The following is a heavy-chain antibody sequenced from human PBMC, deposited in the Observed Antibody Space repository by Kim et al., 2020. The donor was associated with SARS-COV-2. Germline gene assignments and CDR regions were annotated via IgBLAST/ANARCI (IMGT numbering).Heavy chain of an antibody. CDR1: GDSVSSNSAA. V-gene: IGHV6-1*01. CDR2: TYYRSKWYN. Sequence: SQTLSLTCAISGDSVSSNSAAWNWIRQSPSRGLEWLGRTYYRSKWYNDYAVSVKSRITINPDTSKNQFSLQLNSVTPEDTAVYYCARDPAYCGGDCYYYGMDVWGQGTTVTVSS. J-gene: IGHJ6*02. D-gene: IGHD2-21*01. CDR3: ARDPAYCGGDCYYYGMDV.